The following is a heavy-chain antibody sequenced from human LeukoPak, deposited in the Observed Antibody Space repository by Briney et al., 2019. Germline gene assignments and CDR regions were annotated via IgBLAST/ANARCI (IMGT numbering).Heavy chain of an antibody. D-gene: IGHD3-10*01. CDR1: GGSFSGQY. CDR3: AGGDYHGSESYANY. V-gene: IGHV4-34*01. Sequence: PSETLSLSCAVYGGSFSGQYWGWIRQPPGKGLEWIGEINHSGSISYNASLKSRVTISLDTSKNQFSLNLRSVTAADMAVYYCAGGDYHGSESYANYWGQGTLVTVSS. J-gene: IGHJ4*02. CDR2: INHSGSI.